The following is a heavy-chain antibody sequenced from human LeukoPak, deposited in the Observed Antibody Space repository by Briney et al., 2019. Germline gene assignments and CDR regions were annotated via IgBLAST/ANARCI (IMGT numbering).Heavy chain of an antibody. Sequence: GGSLRLSCAASGFTFSSCAMSWVRQAPGKGLACVANIKTDGSETYYVDSVKGRFTISRDNAKNSLFLQMNSLRAEDTAIYYCVSAIRGSPIDYWGQGTLVSVPS. V-gene: IGHV3-7*01. CDR1: GFTFSSCA. J-gene: IGHJ4*02. CDR2: IKTDGSET. CDR3: VSAIRGSPIDY. D-gene: IGHD3-10*01.